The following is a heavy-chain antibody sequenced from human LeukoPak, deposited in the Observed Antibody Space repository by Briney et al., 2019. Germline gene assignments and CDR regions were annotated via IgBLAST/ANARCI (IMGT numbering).Heavy chain of an antibody. CDR3: ARGLPPHPRGRGYFDY. CDR2: IYHSGST. D-gene: IGHD3-10*01. V-gene: IGHV4-30-2*01. J-gene: IGHJ4*02. CDR1: GGSISSGGYS. Sequence: SETLSLTCAVSGGSISSGGYSWSWIRHPPGKGLEWIGYIYHSGSTYYNPSLKSRVTISVDRSKNQFSLKLSSVTAADTAVYYCARGLPPHPRGRGYFDYWGQGTLVTVSS.